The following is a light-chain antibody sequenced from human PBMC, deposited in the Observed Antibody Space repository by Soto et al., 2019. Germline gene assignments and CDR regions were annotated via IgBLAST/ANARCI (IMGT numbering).Light chain of an antibody. CDR1: NSNIGTNT. CDR3: AAWDDSLGAYV. Sequence: QSALTQPPSASATPGQRVTISCSGSNSNIGTNTVHWYQQLPGTAPRLLIYTNNQRPSGVPQRFSGSKTGTSASLAIGGLQSEDGADYYCAAWDDSLGAYVFGTGTKVTVL. J-gene: IGLJ1*01. CDR2: TNN. V-gene: IGLV1-44*01.